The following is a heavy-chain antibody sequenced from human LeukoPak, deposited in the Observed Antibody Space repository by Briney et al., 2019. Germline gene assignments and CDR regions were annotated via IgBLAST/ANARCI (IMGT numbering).Heavy chain of an antibody. Sequence: SETLSLTCTVSGGSLSSGGYYWSWIRQYPGMGLEWLGSIYYSGSTYYTPSLRSRVNISVDTSKSQFALNLTSVTAADTAVYYCARVSSARNGIDYWGQGTLVTVSS. D-gene: IGHD1-14*01. CDR3: ARVSSARNGIDY. CDR1: GGSLSSGGYY. V-gene: IGHV4-31*03. J-gene: IGHJ4*02. CDR2: IYYSGST.